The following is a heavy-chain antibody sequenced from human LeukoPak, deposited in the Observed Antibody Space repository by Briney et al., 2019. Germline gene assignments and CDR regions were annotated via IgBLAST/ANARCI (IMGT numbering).Heavy chain of an antibody. CDR3: ARDYPETIGARPNWYFDL. CDR1: GFTFSSYW. J-gene: IGHJ2*01. V-gene: IGHV3-7*01. Sequence: PGGSLRLSCAASGFTFSSYWMSWVRQAPGKGLEWVANIKQDGSEKYYVDSVKGRFTISRDNAKNSLYLQMNSLRAEDTAVYCCARDYPETIGARPNWYFDLWGRGTLVTVSS. D-gene: IGHD6-6*01. CDR2: IKQDGSEK.